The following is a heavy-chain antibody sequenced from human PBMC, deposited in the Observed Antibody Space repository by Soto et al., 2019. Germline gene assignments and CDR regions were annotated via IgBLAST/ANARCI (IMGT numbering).Heavy chain of an antibody. CDR2: ISYDGSNK. J-gene: IGHJ3*02. Sequence: GGSLRLSCAASGFTFSSYGMHWVRQAPGKGLEWVAVISYDGSNKYRADSVKGRFTISRDNSKNTLYLQMNSLRAEDTVVYYCAKAMVVVTAISGGGGFDKWGQGTLVTVS. V-gene: IGHV3-30*18. CDR3: AKAMVVVTAISGGGGFDK. D-gene: IGHD2-21*02. CDR1: GFTFSSYG.